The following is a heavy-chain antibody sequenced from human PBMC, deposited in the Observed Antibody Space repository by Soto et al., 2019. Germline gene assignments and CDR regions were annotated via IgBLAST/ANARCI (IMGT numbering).Heavy chain of an antibody. V-gene: IGHV3-72*01. J-gene: IGHJ3*02. CDR1: GFTLSDHY. CDR3: ARSGRDSSTWPDDAFDI. D-gene: IGHD6-13*01. Sequence: EVQLVESGGGLVQPGRSLRLSCAASGFTLSDHYMDWVRQAPGKGLQWVGRTRNKANSYTTEYAASVKGRFTISRDDSKNSLFLQMNSLKTEDTAVYYCARSGRDSSTWPDDAFDIWGQGTMVTVSS. CDR2: TRNKANSYTT.